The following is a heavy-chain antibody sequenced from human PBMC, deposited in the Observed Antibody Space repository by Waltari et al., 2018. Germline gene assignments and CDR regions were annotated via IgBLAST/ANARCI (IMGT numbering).Heavy chain of an antibody. Sequence: QVHLVESGGGLVKPGGSLRPSCAASGFTFSDYYMSWIRQAPGKGLEWVSYFGSSSRYKNYADSVKGRFTISRDNAKNSLYLQMDSLIAEDTAVYYCARQAYGDLYFDLWGRGTLVTVSS. CDR1: GFTFSDYY. J-gene: IGHJ2*01. D-gene: IGHD4-17*01. CDR3: ARQAYGDLYFDL. CDR2: FGSSSRYK. V-gene: IGHV3-11*06.